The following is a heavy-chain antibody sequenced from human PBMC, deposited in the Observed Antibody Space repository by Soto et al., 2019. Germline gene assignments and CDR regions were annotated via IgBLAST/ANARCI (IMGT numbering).Heavy chain of an antibody. J-gene: IGHJ5*02. CDR2: ISGSGGST. CDR3: AKDYEEVVVAAGVEA. D-gene: IGHD2-15*01. CDR1: GFTFRSYA. Sequence: RLLESGGGLIQPGGSLRLSCSASGFTFRSYAMSWVRQAPGKGLEWVSGISGSGGSTYYADAVQGRFTISRDNSKNIMYLQMNSLRAEDTAVYYCAKDYEEVVVAAGVEAWGQGTLVTVSS. V-gene: IGHV3-23*01.